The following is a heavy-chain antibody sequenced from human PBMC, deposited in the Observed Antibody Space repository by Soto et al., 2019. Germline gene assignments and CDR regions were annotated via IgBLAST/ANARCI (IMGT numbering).Heavy chain of an antibody. J-gene: IGHJ4*02. CDR1: GGSISSSNW. Sequence: SETLSLTCAVSGGSISSSNWWSWVRQPPGKGLEWIGEIYHSGSTNYNPSLKSRVTISVDKSKNQFSLKLSSVTAADTAVYYCARDPSGQQLVQDGEFFDYWGQGTLVTVSS. V-gene: IGHV4-4*02. D-gene: IGHD6-13*01. CDR2: IYHSGST. CDR3: ARDPSGQQLVQDGEFFDY.